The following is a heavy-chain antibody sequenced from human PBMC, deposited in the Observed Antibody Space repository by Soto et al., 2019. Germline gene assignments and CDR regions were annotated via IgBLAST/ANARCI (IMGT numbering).Heavy chain of an antibody. CDR1: GFTFSSYG. Sequence: LRLSCAASGFTFSSYGMHWVRQAPGKGLEWVAVIWYDGSNKYYADSVKGRFTISRDNSKNTLYLQMNSLRAEDTAVYYCARVSYDSSGYCLDYWGQGTLVTVSS. CDR3: ARVSYDSSGYCLDY. V-gene: IGHV3-33*01. J-gene: IGHJ4*02. CDR2: IWYDGSNK. D-gene: IGHD3-22*01.